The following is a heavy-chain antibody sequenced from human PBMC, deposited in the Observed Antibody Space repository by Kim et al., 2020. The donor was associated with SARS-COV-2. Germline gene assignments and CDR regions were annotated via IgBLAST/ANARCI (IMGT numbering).Heavy chain of an antibody. CDR3: ARTTMIVVEYYFDY. D-gene: IGHD3-22*01. Sequence: ADYVKGRFTISRDNSKNTLYLQMNSLRAEDTAVYYCARTTMIVVEYYFDYWGQGTLVTVSS. V-gene: IGHV3-30*01. J-gene: IGHJ4*02.